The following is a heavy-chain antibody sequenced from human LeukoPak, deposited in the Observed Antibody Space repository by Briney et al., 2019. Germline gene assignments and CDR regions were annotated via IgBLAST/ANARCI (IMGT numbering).Heavy chain of an antibody. CDR3: AELGITMIGGV. J-gene: IGHJ6*04. Sequence: GGSLRLSCAASGFAFNYAWVSWVRQAPGKGLEWVSYISSSGSTIYYADSVKGRFTISRDNAKNSLYLQMNSLRAEDTAVYYCAELGITMIGGVWGKGTTVTISS. CDR2: ISSSGSTI. D-gene: IGHD3-10*02. CDR1: GFAFNYAW. V-gene: IGHV3-11*04.